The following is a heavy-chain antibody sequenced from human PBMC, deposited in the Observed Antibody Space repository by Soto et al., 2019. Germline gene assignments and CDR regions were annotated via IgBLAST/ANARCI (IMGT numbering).Heavy chain of an antibody. J-gene: IGHJ4*02. CDR1: GDTFTFYS. CDR3: ASSYGSGYRAFDY. V-gene: IGHV1-69*02. Sequence: QVQLVQSGAEVKRPGSSVKVSCKASGDTFTFYSINWVRQAPGLGLEWMGRINPILSMSNYAQRFQGRVTMTADKSTSTAYIELSSLRSEDTAIYYCASSYGSGYRAFDYWGQGAWSPSP. D-gene: IGHD3-10*01. CDR2: INPILSMS.